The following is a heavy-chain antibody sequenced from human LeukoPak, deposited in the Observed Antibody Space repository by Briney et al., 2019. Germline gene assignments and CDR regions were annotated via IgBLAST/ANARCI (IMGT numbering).Heavy chain of an antibody. CDR3: ARVRITMVRGVTKD. CDR2: ISAYNGNT. D-gene: IGHD3-10*01. CDR1: GYTFTSYG. V-gene: IGHV1-18*01. Sequence: GASVKVSCKASGYTFTSYGISWVRQAPGQGLEWMGWISAYNGNTNYAQKLQGRVTMTTDTSTSTAYMELRSLRSDDTAVYYCARVRITMVRGVTKDWGQGTLVTVSS. J-gene: IGHJ4*02.